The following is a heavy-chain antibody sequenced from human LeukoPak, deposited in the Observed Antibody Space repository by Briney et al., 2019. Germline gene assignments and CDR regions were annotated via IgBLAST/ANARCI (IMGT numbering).Heavy chain of an antibody. CDR1: GFSFSAYW. CDR3: ARFGYVAAVDL. CDR2: INPAGTET. D-gene: IGHD2-15*01. V-gene: IGHV3-7*01. J-gene: IGHJ4*02. Sequence: GGSLRLSCAASGFSFSAYWMSWVRQAPGTGLEWVANINPAGTETYYVDPVKGRFTISRDNAKNLLYLQMNSLRAEDTAVYYCARFGYVAAVDLWGQGTLVTVSS.